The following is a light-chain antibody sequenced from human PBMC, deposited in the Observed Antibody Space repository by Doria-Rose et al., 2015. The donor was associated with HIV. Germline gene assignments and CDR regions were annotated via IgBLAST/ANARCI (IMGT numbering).Light chain of an antibody. CDR2: DGS. CDR1: QSFSSTY. Sequence: TQSPGTLSLSPGARATLSCRASQSFSSTYLAWYQQNPGQAPSLLIYDGSTMATGIPDRFSVSGSGTDFTLTIDRLEPEDFALYYCHQYGTSWTFGQGTKVEI. J-gene: IGKJ1*01. CDR3: HQYGTSWT. V-gene: IGKV3-20*01.